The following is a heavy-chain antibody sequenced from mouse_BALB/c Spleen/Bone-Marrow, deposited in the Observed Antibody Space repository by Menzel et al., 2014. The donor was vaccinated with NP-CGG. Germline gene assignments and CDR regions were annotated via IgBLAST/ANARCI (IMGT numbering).Heavy chain of an antibody. D-gene: IGHD2-4*01. CDR3: SRDNYAFAY. CDR2: VYPGNSDA. V-gene: IGHV1-5*01. CDR1: GYSFTNYW. J-gene: IGHJ3*01. Sequence: VQLQQSGTVLARPGASVKMSCKASGYSFTNYWIHWIKQRPGQGLEWVGAVYPGNSDARYNQKFKGKAKLTAVTSASIAYMELSSLTNEDSAVYYCSRDNYAFAYWGQGTLVTVSA.